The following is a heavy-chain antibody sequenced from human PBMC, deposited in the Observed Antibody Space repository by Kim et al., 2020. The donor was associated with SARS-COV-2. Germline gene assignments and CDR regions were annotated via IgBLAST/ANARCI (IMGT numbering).Heavy chain of an antibody. D-gene: IGHD6-13*01. J-gene: IGHJ5*02. V-gene: IGHV3-23*01. CDR2: IMGGGAVA. CDR3: AKARDSDTWYTGS. CDR1: GFTFQNFA. Sequence: GGSLRLSCAGSGFTFQNFAMSWVRQAPGKGLEWVSVIMGGGAVAEYVDSVRGRFTISRDNSHRTLYLQMNSLRAEDTAVSYFAKARDSDTWYTGSWGPG.